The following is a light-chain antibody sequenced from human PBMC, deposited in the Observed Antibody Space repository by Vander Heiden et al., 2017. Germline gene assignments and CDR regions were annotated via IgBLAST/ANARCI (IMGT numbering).Light chain of an antibody. CDR2: DAS. CDR1: PDISNY. CDR3: QQYDNLPLT. Sequence: IQMTQSPSSLYAAGGDRVTITCQASPDISNYLNWYQQKPGKAPKLLIYDASNLETGVPSRFSGSGSGTDFTFTISRLQPEDIATYYCQQYDNLPLTFGGGTKVEIK. V-gene: IGKV1-33*01. J-gene: IGKJ4*01.